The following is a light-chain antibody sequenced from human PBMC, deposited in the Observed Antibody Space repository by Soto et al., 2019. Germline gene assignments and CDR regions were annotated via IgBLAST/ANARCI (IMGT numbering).Light chain of an antibody. J-gene: IGKJ1*01. V-gene: IGKV1-5*01. CDR3: QQYNNYSPTWT. CDR1: QSISNW. Sequence: DIQMTQPPATLSASVGGRVIITCRASQSISNWLAWYQQKPGKAPKLLIYDASNLESGVPSRFSGSGSGTEFTLTISSLQPDDFATYYCQQYNNYSPTWTFGQGTEVDIK. CDR2: DAS.